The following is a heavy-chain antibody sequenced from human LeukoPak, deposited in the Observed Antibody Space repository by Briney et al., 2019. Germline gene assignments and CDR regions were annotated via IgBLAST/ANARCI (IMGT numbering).Heavy chain of an antibody. Sequence: LTLTCTFSGFSLSTSGMRVSWVRQAPGKGLEWVSAISGSGGSTYYADSVKGRFTISRDNSKNTLYLQMSSLRAEDTAVYYCAKLGSSWDFDYWGQGTLVTVSS. CDR2: ISGSGGST. CDR1: GFSLSTSG. J-gene: IGHJ4*02. D-gene: IGHD6-13*01. V-gene: IGHV3-23*01. CDR3: AKLGSSWDFDY.